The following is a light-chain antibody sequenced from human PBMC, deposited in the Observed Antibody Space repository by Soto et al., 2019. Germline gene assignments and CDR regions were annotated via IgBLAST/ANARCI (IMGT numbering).Light chain of an antibody. CDR1: QDISDG. CDR2: AAS. CDR3: QQANRFPPT. Sequence: DIQMTQSPSSVSASVGDRVTISCRASQDISDGVAWYQQKPGQAPNLLIYAASKFQSGVPSRFIGSGSGTDFTLTITSLQPEDFATYYCQQANRFPPTFGGVTKVDI. V-gene: IGKV1-12*01. J-gene: IGKJ4*01.